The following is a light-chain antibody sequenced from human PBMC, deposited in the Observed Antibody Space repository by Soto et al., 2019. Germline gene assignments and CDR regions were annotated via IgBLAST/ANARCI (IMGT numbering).Light chain of an antibody. CDR3: QHYNSYSEA. J-gene: IGKJ1*01. Sequence: DIQMTESASARAASVGGRVTITCRASQSISSWLAWYQQKPGKAPKLLIYKASSLESGVPSRFSGSGSGTEFTLTISSLQPDDFATYYCQHYNSYSEAFGQGTKVDIK. V-gene: IGKV1-5*03. CDR2: KAS. CDR1: QSISSW.